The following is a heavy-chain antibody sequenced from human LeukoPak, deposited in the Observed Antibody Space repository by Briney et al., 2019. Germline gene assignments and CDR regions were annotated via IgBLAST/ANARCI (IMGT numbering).Heavy chain of an antibody. V-gene: IGHV3-66*02. CDR1: GFTFRSNY. Sequence: PGGSLTLSCAASGFTFRSNYMSWVRQAPGKGLEWVSVIYSGGSTYYADSVKGRFTISRDNSKNTLYLQMNSLRAEDTAVYYCARVAIRARYSYYYYYMDVWGKGRTVTVSS. CDR2: IYSGGST. CDR3: ARVAIRARYSYYYYYMDV. D-gene: IGHD3-10*01. J-gene: IGHJ6*03.